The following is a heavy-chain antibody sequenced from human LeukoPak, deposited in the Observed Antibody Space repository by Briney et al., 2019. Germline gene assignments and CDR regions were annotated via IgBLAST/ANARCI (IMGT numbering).Heavy chain of an antibody. Sequence: GGSLRLSCEGSGFTFRSHWMSWVRQAPGKGLEWVAVISYDGSNKYYADSVKGRFTISRDNSKNTLYLQMNSLRAEDTAVYYCARDFSRGVATPHFDYWGQGTLVTVSS. D-gene: IGHD3-10*01. CDR1: GFTFRSHW. CDR3: ARDFSRGVATPHFDY. V-gene: IGHV3-30-3*01. J-gene: IGHJ4*02. CDR2: ISYDGSNK.